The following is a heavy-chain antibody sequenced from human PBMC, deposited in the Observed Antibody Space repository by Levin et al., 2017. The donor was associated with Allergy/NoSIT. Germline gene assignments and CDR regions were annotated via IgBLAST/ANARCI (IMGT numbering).Heavy chain of an antibody. J-gene: IGHJ4*02. CDR2: ISSDGKNK. D-gene: IGHD2-2*01. CDR3: AKDRTRTWSWDY. V-gene: IGHV3-30*18. Sequence: GGSLRLSCVASGFTFSSSGMHWVRQTPGQGLEWVAVISSDGKNKYHADSVKGRFTISRATSKNTLYLQMNSLRREDTALYYCAKDRTRTWSWDYWGQGTLVTVSS. CDR1: GFTFSSSG.